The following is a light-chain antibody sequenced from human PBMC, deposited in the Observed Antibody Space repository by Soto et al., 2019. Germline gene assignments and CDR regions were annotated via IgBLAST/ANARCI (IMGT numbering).Light chain of an antibody. V-gene: IGKV1-9*01. CDR1: QDVSRS. CDR3: QQYHSSWT. J-gene: IGKJ1*01. Sequence: IQLTQSPSFLSASVGDRVTITCRASQDVSRSLGWYQQKPGKAPKLLISAASTLHSGVPSRFSGSGSGTDFTLTISSLQPEDFATYYCQQYHSSWTFGQGTKVDIK. CDR2: AAS.